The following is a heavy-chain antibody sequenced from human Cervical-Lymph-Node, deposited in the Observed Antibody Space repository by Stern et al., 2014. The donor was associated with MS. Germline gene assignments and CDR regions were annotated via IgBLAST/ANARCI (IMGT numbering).Heavy chain of an antibody. D-gene: IGHD4-23*01. CDR3: TRSRSYTYGAKRAWYFDL. CDR1: GFSFSTGEVG. CDR2: SYWDEDK. J-gene: IGHJ2*01. Sequence: QITLKESGPTLVKPTQTLTLTCTFSGFSFSTGEVGVGWIRQHPGKALEWLALSYWDEDKRYSPSLQGRLTITKDTSKSQVVLTMTNMDPVDTATYYCTRSRSYTYGAKRAWYFDLWGRGTHVTVAS. V-gene: IGHV2-5*02.